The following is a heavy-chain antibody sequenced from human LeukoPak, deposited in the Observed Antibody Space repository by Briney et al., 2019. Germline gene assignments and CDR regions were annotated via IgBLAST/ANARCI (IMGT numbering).Heavy chain of an antibody. CDR3: AKLLGYCSSTSCQGWFDP. Sequence: GGSLRLSCAASGFTFNTYWMTWVRQAPGKGLEWVADIKQGGSEKYHADSVKGRFTISRDNAKNSLYLQMNSLRVEDTAVYYCAKLLGYCSSTSCQGWFDPWGQGTLVTVSS. CDR2: IKQGGSEK. V-gene: IGHV3-7*01. CDR1: GFTFNTYW. J-gene: IGHJ5*02. D-gene: IGHD2-2*01.